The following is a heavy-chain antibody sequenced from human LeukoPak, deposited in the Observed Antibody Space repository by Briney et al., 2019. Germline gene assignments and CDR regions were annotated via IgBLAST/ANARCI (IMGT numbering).Heavy chain of an antibody. CDR1: GGSISSHY. Sequence: PSETLSLTCTVSGGSISSHYWSWIRQPPGKGLEWIGYIYYGGSTNYNPSLKSRVTISVDTSKNQFSLKLSSVTAADTAVYYCARGQRKYSSPPVAGRSLSAFDIWGQGTMVTVSS. D-gene: IGHD6-6*01. CDR2: IYYGGST. CDR3: ARGQRKYSSPPVAGRSLSAFDI. V-gene: IGHV4-59*11. J-gene: IGHJ3*02.